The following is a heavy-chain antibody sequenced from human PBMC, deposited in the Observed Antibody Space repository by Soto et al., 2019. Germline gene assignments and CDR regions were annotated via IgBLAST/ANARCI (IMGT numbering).Heavy chain of an antibody. CDR2: ISSTTNYI. CDR1: GFTFTTYS. Sequence: GSLRLSCAASGFTFTTYSMNWVRQAPGKGLEWASSISSTTNYIYYGDSMKGRFTISRDNAKNSLYLEMNSLRAEDTAVYYCARESEDLTSNFDYWGQGTLVTVSS. CDR3: ARESEDLTSNFDY. J-gene: IGHJ4*02. V-gene: IGHV3-21*06.